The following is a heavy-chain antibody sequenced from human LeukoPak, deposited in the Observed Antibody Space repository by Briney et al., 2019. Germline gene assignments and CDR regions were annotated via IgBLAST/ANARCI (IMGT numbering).Heavy chain of an antibody. CDR2: INHSGST. V-gene: IGHV4-34*01. Sequence: SETLSLTCAVYGGSFSGYYWSWIRQPPGKGLEWIGEINHSGSTNYNPSLKSRVTISVDTSKNQFSLKLSSVTAADTAVYYCARDRRYYYDSSGQSEYYYGMDVWGQGTTATVSS. CDR1: GGSFSGYY. D-gene: IGHD3-22*01. CDR3: ARDRRYYYDSSGQSEYYYGMDV. J-gene: IGHJ6*02.